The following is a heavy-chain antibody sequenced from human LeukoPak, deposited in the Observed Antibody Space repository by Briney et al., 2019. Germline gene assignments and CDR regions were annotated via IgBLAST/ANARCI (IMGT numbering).Heavy chain of an antibody. Sequence: ASVKVSCKASGYSFTSYGISWVRQAPGQGLEWMGWISAYNGNTNYAQKLQGRVTMTTDTSTSTAYMELSSLRSEDTAVYYCAREPKDIVVVPAAMSLRSGGFDYWGQGTLVTVSS. CDR1: GYSFTSYG. CDR3: AREPKDIVVVPAAMSLRSGGFDY. D-gene: IGHD2-2*01. V-gene: IGHV1-18*01. J-gene: IGHJ4*02. CDR2: ISAYNGNT.